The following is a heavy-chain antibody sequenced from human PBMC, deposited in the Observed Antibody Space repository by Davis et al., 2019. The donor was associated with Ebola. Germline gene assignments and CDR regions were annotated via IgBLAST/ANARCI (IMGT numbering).Heavy chain of an antibody. CDR2: ISSSGSTI. CDR1: GFTFSDYY. CDR3: AGPSNYDFWSGSRYYYYGMDV. D-gene: IGHD3-3*01. V-gene: IGHV3-11*01. Sequence: GESLKISCAASGFTFSDYYMSWIRQAPGKGLEWVSYISSSGSTIYYADSVKGRFTISRDNAKNSLYLQMNSLRAEDTAVYYCAGPSNYDFWSGSRYYYYGMDVWGQGTTVTVSS. J-gene: IGHJ6*02.